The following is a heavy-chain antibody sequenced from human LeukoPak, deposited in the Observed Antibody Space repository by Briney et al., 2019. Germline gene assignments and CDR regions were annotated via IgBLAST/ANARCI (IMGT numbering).Heavy chain of an antibody. CDR2: INHSGST. CDR1: GGSFSGYY. V-gene: IGHV4-34*01. Sequence: SETLSLTCAVYGGSFSGYYWSWIRQPPGKGLEWIGEINHSGSTNHNPSLKSRVTISVDTSKNQFSLKLSSVTAADTAVYYCARGRGIVDYWGQGTLVTVSS. CDR3: ARGRGIVDY. J-gene: IGHJ4*02. D-gene: IGHD2-15*01.